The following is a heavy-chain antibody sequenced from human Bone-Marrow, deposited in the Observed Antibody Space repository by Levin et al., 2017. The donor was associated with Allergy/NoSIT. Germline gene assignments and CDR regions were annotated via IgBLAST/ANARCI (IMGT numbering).Heavy chain of an antibody. Sequence: PGESLKISCAASGFTFSTPYMNWVRQAPGKGLEWVGRIRNRAASYTTEYAASVKGRFTVSRDDSQSSLYLQMNNLKSEDTAVYYCTTDSKASPDYWGQGTLVTVSS. CDR1: GFTFSTPY. J-gene: IGHJ4*02. CDR3: TTDSKASPDY. CDR2: IRNRAASYTT. V-gene: IGHV3-72*01. D-gene: IGHD2-2*01.